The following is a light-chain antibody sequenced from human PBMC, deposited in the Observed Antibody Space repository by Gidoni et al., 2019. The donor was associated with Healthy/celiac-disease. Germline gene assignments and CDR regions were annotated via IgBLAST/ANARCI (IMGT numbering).Light chain of an antibody. CDR1: SSDVGGYNY. Sequence: QSALTQPASGSGSPGQSSTISCPGTSSDVGGYNYVSWYQQHPGKAPKLMIYEVSNRPSGVSNRFSGSKSGNTASLTISGLQAEDEADYYCSSYTSSSTPRVFGGGTKLTV. CDR3: SSYTSSSTPRV. CDR2: EVS. V-gene: IGLV2-14*01. J-gene: IGLJ2*01.